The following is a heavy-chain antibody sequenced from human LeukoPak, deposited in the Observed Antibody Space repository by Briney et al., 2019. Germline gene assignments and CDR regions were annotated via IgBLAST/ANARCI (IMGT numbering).Heavy chain of an antibody. CDR2: MNPNSGNT. Sequence: HGASVKVSCKASGYTFTGYYMHWVRQATGQGLEWMGWMNPNSGNTGYAQKFQGRVTMTRNTSISTAYMELSSLRSEDTAVYYCARIHSGSYVFFFRNYYFDYWGQGTLVTVSS. D-gene: IGHD1-26*01. CDR1: GYTFTGYY. CDR3: ARIHSGSYVFFFRNYYFDY. J-gene: IGHJ4*02. V-gene: IGHV1-8*02.